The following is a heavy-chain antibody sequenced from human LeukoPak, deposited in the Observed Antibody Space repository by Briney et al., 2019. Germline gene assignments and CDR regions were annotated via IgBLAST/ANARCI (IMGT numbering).Heavy chain of an antibody. J-gene: IGHJ4*02. CDR2: IYYSGTT. CDR1: GGSISSGGYY. Sequence: PSETLSLTCTVSGGSISSGGYYWSWIRQHPGKGLEWIGYIYYSGTTYYNPSLKSRLTISVDTSNNQFSLKLSSVTAADTAVYYCARGRVPQKKSWLSFDYWGQGTLVTVSS. V-gene: IGHV4-31*03. D-gene: IGHD3-9*01. CDR3: ARGRVPQKKSWLSFDY.